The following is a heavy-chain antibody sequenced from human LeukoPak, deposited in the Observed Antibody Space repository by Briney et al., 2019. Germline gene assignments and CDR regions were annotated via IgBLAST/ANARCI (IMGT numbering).Heavy chain of an antibody. V-gene: IGHV3-13*01. D-gene: IGHD2-21*02. CDR1: GFTFSSYD. Sequence: QPGGSLRLSCAASGFTFSSYDMHWVRQATGKGLEWVSAIGTAGDTYYPGSVKGRFTISRENAKNSLYLQMNGLRAEDTAVYYCARRLSYCGGDCQTYGMDVWGQGTTVTVSS. CDR2: IGTAGDT. CDR3: ARRLSYCGGDCQTYGMDV. J-gene: IGHJ6*02.